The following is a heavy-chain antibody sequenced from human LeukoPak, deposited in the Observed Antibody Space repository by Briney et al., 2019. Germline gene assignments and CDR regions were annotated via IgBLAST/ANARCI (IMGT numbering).Heavy chain of an antibody. CDR2: IYYTGST. Sequence: SETLSLTCSVSRGSISSGSYYWGWIRQPPGKGLEWIASIYYTGSTYYNPSLKSRVAISEDKSKNQFSLRLSSVTAADTAVYYRARHGHSYGYVDYWGQGTLVTVSS. CDR1: RGSISSGSYY. D-gene: IGHD5-18*01. CDR3: ARHGHSYGYVDY. V-gene: IGHV4-39*01. J-gene: IGHJ4*02.